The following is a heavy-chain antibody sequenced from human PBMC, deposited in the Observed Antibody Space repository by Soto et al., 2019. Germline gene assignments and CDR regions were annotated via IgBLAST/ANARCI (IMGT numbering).Heavy chain of an antibody. CDR1: GFTFSSYS. J-gene: IGHJ5*02. CDR2: ISSSSSYI. D-gene: IGHD5-18*01. Sequence: GGSLRLSCAASGFTFSSYSMNWVRQAPGKGLEWVSSISSSSSYIYYADSVKGRFTISRDNAKNSLYLQMNSLRAEDTAVYYCARSRPGYSYGYGWFAPWGQGTLVTVSS. V-gene: IGHV3-21*01. CDR3: ARSRPGYSYGYGWFAP.